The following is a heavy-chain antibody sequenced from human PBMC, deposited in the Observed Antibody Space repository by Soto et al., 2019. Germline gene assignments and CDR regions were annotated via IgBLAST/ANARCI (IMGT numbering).Heavy chain of an antibody. Sequence: QVTLKESGPVLVKPTETLTLTCTVSGFSLSNARMGVSWIRQPPGKALEWLAHIFSNDEKSYSTSLKSRLTISKDTSISQVVLTMTNMDPVDTATYYCARWLELVGAHYYYYGMDVWGQGTTVTVSS. V-gene: IGHV2-26*01. J-gene: IGHJ6*02. CDR2: IFSNDEK. D-gene: IGHD1-7*01. CDR3: ARWLELVGAHYYYYGMDV. CDR1: GFSLSNARMG.